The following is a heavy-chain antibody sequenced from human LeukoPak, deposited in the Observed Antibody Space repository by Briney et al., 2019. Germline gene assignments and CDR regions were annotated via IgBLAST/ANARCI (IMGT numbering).Heavy chain of an antibody. CDR1: GYTFTSYY. CDR3: AREGPRNYFDSSGPCPFDI. CDR2: INPSDRST. Sequence: ASVKVSCKASGYTFTSYYMHWVRQAPGQGLEWMGVINPSDRSTSYAQKFQGRVTMTRDTSTSTVYMELSSLRSEDTAVYYCAREGPRNYFDSSGPCPFDIWGQGTMVTVSS. D-gene: IGHD3-22*01. J-gene: IGHJ3*02. V-gene: IGHV1-46*01.